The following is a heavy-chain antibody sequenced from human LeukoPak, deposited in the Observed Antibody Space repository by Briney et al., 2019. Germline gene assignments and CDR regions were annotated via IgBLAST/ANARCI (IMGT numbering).Heavy chain of an antibody. CDR2: ISNGGTHL. CDR3: AKDRPPLAVGNAFDI. J-gene: IGHJ3*02. Sequence: GGSLRLSCTGSGFTFRNYGMHWVRQAPGQGLEWVAVISNGGTHLYYADSVKGRFTISRDNSENTMYLQMNSLRAEDTAVYYCAKDRPPLAVGNAFDIWGQGTMVTVSS. CDR1: GFTFRNYG. D-gene: IGHD6-6*01. V-gene: IGHV3-30*18.